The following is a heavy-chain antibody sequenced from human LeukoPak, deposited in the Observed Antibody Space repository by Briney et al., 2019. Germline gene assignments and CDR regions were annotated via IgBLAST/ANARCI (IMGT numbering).Heavy chain of an antibody. CDR1: GFTLSDYY. V-gene: IGHV3-11*01. J-gene: IGHJ4*02. CDR2: ISNSGSTR. Sequence: GGSLRLSCAASGFTLSDYYMTWIRLAPGKGLEWVSYISNSGSTRTNADSVKGRFTISRDNAKNSLYLQMNSLRAEDTAVYHCARGQYPFAYWGQGTLVTVSS. D-gene: IGHD2-2*01. CDR3: ARGQYPFAY.